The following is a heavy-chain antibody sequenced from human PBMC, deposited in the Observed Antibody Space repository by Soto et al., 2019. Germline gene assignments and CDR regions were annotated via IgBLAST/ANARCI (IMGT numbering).Heavy chain of an antibody. J-gene: IGHJ4*02. CDR1: GFTFSNAW. CDR3: TTDRRDATVVTPRYYFDY. V-gene: IGHV3-15*07. Sequence: PGGSLRLSCAASGFTFSNAWMNWVRQAPGKGLEWVGRIKSKTDGGTTDYAAPVKGRFTISRDDSKNTLYLQMNSLKTEDTAVYYCTTDRRDATVVTPRYYFDYWGQGTLVTVSS. CDR2: IKSKTDGGTT. D-gene: IGHD4-17*01.